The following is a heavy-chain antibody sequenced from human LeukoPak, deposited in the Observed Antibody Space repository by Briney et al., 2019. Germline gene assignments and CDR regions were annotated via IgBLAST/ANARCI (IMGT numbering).Heavy chain of an antibody. Sequence: SETLSLTCSVSGGSIGSSRYYWGWIRQPPGKGLEWIGSIYYSGSSNYNPSLKSRVTMSADTSKNQFSLKLSSVTAADTAVYYCARVPWAYYYYYYMDGWGKGTTVTVSS. CDR1: GGSIGSSRYY. D-gene: IGHD7-27*01. J-gene: IGHJ6*03. CDR2: IYYSGSS. CDR3: ARVPWAYYYYYYMDG. V-gene: IGHV4-39*07.